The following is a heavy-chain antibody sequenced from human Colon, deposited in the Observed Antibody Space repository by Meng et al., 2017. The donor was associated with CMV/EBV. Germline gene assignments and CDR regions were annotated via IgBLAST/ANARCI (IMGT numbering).Heavy chain of an antibody. CDR2: ISVYHGYT. D-gene: IGHD6-19*01. V-gene: IGHV1-18*01. CDR1: GYTFSSYG. Sequence: ASVKVSCKASGYTFSSYGISWVRQAPGQGLEWMGWISVYHGYTNYAQKFQGRVTMTTDTSTSTAYMELRSLRSDDTAVYFCARSSSSGRVSPDPEDYYDYWGRGTLVTVSS. CDR3: ARSSSSGRVSPDPEDYYDY. J-gene: IGHJ4*02.